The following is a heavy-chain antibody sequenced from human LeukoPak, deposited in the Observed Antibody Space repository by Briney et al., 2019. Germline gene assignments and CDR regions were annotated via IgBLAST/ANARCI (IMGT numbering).Heavy chain of an antibody. D-gene: IGHD4-17*01. Sequence: PGGSLRLSCTASGFTFSDHNMRWFRLSPGKGLEWLSYITSSGSITDYADSVKGRFTISRDNAKNTMFLQMNSLRPEDTAVYYCARDPDYGDPEWGQGTLVTVSS. CDR1: GFTFSDHN. V-gene: IGHV3-11*01. CDR3: ARDPDYGDPE. J-gene: IGHJ4*02. CDR2: ITSSGSIT.